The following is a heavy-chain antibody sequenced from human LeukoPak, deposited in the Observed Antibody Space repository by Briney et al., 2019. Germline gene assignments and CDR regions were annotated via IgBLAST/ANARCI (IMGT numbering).Heavy chain of an antibody. CDR3: ARGVAARPEGYYYYYMDV. J-gene: IGHJ6*03. CDR1: GYSFTSYW. Sequence: KISCKGSGYSFTSYWIGWVRQAPGQGLEWMGGIIPIFGTANYAQKFQGRVTITADKSPSTAYMELSSLRSEDTAVYYCARGVAARPEGYYYYYMDVWGKGTTVTVSS. CDR2: IIPIFGTA. D-gene: IGHD6-6*01. V-gene: IGHV1-69*06.